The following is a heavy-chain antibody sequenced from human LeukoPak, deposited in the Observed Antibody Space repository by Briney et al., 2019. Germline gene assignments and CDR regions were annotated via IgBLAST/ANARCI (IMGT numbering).Heavy chain of an antibody. CDR1: GYPFTNYG. V-gene: IGHV1-18*01. CDR3: ARGLQENLAWLTAFSAFDI. CDR2: ISIYNNNT. Sequence: ASVKVSCKASGYPFTNYGISWVRQAPGQGLEWMGWISIYNNNTNYAQKVQGRVTMTTDTSTSTAYMELRSLRSDDTAVYYCARGLQENLAWLTAFSAFDIWGQGTMVTVSS. J-gene: IGHJ3*02. D-gene: IGHD6-19*01.